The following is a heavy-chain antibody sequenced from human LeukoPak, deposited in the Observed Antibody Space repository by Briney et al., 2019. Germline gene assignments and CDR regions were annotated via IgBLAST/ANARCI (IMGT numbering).Heavy chain of an antibody. V-gene: IGHV1-46*01. Sequence: ASVKVSCKASGYTFTSYGISWVRQAPGQGLEWMGIINPSGGSTSYAQKFQGRVTMTRDMSTSTVYMELSSLRSEDTAVYYCAREGRGYYDSSGSLDYWGQGTLVTVSS. CDR2: INPSGGST. CDR3: AREGRGYYDSSGSLDY. J-gene: IGHJ4*02. CDR1: GYTFTSYG. D-gene: IGHD3-22*01.